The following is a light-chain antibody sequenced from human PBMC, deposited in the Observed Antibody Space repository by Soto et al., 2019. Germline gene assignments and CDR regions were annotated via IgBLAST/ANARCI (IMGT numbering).Light chain of an antibody. CDR2: DAS. V-gene: IGKV1-5*01. CDR3: QQYNNWPRT. Sequence: DVQMTQSPSTLSASVGDGVTITCRASQSISSWVAWYQQKPGKAPKLLIYDASSLESGVPSRFSGSGSGTEFTLTISSLQSEDFAVYYCQQYNNWPRTFGQGTKVDIK. J-gene: IGKJ1*01. CDR1: QSISSW.